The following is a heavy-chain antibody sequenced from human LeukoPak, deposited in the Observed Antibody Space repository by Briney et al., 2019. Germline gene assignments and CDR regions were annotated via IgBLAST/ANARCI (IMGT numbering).Heavy chain of an antibody. V-gene: IGHV3-33*01. Sequence: GRSLRLSCAAPGFIFSDYGRHWVRQPPGKGLEWVAVIWNDGSNTYYGDSVKGLFTISRDHAKNTLYLQVNSLRAEDTAIYYCARDNAGLVKHLDALDLWGEGTMVTVAS. CDR2: IWNDGSNT. CDR3: ARDNAGLVKHLDALDL. J-gene: IGHJ3*01. CDR1: GFIFSDYG. D-gene: IGHD1-26*01.